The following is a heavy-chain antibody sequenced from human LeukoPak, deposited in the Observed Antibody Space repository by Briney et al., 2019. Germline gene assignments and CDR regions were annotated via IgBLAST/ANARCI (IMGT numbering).Heavy chain of an antibody. CDR1: EFSVSNHW. CDR2: LKWDGSET. Sequence: EAGGSLRLSCAASEFSVSNHWMTWVRQAPGKGLEWVANLKWDGSETYYVDSVKGRFTISRDTTKNSVYLQMNSLRAEDTAVYYCARGHYGMDVWGQGATVTVSS. J-gene: IGHJ6*02. V-gene: IGHV3-7*01. CDR3: ARGHYGMDV.